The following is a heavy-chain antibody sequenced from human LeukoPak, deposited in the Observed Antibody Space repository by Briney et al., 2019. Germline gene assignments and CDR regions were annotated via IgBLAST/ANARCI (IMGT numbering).Heavy chain of an antibody. J-gene: IGHJ6*04. V-gene: IGHV4-30-4*01. CDR1: GGSISSGDYY. CDR3: ARDARGYCSSTSCYEDYGMDV. D-gene: IGHD2-2*01. Sequence: SQTLSLTCTVSGGSISSGDYYWSWIRQPPGKGLEWIGYIYYSGSTYYNPSLKSRVTISVDTSKNQFSLKLSSVPAADTAVYYCARDARGYCSSTSCYEDYGMDVWGKGTTVTVSS. CDR2: IYYSGST.